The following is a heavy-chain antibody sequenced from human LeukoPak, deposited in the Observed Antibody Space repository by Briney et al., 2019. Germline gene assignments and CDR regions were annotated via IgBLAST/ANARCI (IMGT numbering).Heavy chain of an antibody. Sequence: GGSLRLSCAASGFTFSSYWMSWVRQAPGKGLEWVANIKQDGSEKYYVDSVKGRFTISRDNAKNSLYLQMNSLRAEDTAVYYCAREGVATQRISWFDPWGQGTLVTVSS. CDR2: IKQDGSEK. J-gene: IGHJ5*02. CDR3: AREGVATQRISWFDP. V-gene: IGHV3-7*01. CDR1: GFTFSSYW. D-gene: IGHD2-15*01.